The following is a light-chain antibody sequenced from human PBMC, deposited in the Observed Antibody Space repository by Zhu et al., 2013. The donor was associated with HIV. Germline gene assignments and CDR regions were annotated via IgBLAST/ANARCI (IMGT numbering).Light chain of an antibody. V-gene: IGLV7-46*01. CDR2: DTS. CDR3: FLTYGGPRWV. J-gene: IGLJ3*02. Sequence: QAVVTQEPSLTVSPGGTVTLTCGSSTGVVTSGHYPYWFQQKPGQAPRTLIYDTSAKHSWTPARFSGSLLGGKAALTLSGAQSEDEADYYCFLTYGGPRWVFGGGTKLTVL. CDR1: TGVVTSGHY.